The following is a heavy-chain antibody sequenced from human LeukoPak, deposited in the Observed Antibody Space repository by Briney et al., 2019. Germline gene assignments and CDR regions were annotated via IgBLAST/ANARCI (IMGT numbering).Heavy chain of an antibody. V-gene: IGHV1-2*02. CDR2: INPNSGGT. CDR1: GYTFTGYY. CDR3: ARIVWAAAGIGPDYAFDI. Sequence: GASVKVSCKASGYTFTGYYMHWVRQAPGQGLEWMGWINPNSGGTNYAQKFQGRVTMTRDTSISTAYMELSRLRSDDTAVYYCARIVWAAAGIGPDYAFDIWGQGTMVTVSS. J-gene: IGHJ3*02. D-gene: IGHD6-13*01.